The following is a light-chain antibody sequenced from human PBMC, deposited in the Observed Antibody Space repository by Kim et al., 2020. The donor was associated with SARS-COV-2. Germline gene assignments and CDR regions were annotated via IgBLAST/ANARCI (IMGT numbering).Light chain of an antibody. Sequence: SAAARVTLSCTASQRVRSNYVACYQQPPGHTPTHLIYSASSRAYRFPYRFSGSVSGADFTLTLSSLAPEDFAFYYCQQYSDPPATFGQGTKVDIK. CDR3: QQYSDPPAT. CDR2: SAS. J-gene: IGKJ1*01. V-gene: IGKV3-20*01. CDR1: QRVRSNY.